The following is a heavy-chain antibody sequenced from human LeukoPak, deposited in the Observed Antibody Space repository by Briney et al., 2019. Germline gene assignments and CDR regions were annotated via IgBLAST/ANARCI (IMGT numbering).Heavy chain of an antibody. CDR3: AREGDCSSTSCYTFDY. Sequence: GASVKVSCKASGYTFTGYYMHWVRQAPGQGLEWMGRINPNSGGTNYAQKFQGRVTMTRDTSISTAYMELSRLRSDDTAVYYCAREGDCSSTSCYTFDYRGQGTLVTVSS. V-gene: IGHV1-2*06. D-gene: IGHD2-2*02. CDR1: GYTFTGYY. CDR2: INPNSGGT. J-gene: IGHJ4*02.